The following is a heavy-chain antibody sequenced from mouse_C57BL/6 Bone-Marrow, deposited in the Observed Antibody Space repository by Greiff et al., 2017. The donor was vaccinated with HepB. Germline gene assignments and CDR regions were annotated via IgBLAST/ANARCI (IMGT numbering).Heavy chain of an antibody. D-gene: IGHD2-3*01. CDR3: TTPIYDGYYGVFYAMDY. CDR2: IDPENGDT. V-gene: IGHV14-4*01. Sequence: EVQLKESGAELVRPGASVKLSCTASGFNIKDDYMHWVKQRPEQGLEWIGWIDPENGDTEYASKFQGKATITADTSSNTAYLQLSSLTSEDTAVYYCTTPIYDGYYGVFYAMDYWGQGTSVTVSS. CDR1: GFNIKDDY. J-gene: IGHJ4*01.